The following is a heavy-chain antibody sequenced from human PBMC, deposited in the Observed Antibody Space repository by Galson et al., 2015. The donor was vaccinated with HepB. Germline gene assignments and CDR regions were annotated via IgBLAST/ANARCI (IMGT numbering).Heavy chain of an antibody. CDR3: ARGYYDFWSGYSQKYYYYYYMDV. Sequence: SVKVSCKASGGTFSSYAISWVRQAPGQGLEWMGGIIPILGIANYAQKFQGRVTITADKSTSTAYMELSSLRSEDTAVYYCARGYYDFWSGYSQKYYYYYYMDVWGKGTTVTVSS. CDR2: IIPILGIA. J-gene: IGHJ6*03. CDR1: GGTFSSYA. V-gene: IGHV1-69*10. D-gene: IGHD3-3*01.